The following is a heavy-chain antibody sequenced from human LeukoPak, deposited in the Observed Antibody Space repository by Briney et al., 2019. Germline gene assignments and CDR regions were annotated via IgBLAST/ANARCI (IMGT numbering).Heavy chain of an antibody. CDR1: GFTFSDSA. Sequence: GGSLRLSCEASGFTFSDSATSWVRQASGRGLEWVSLISASGGNSYYADSVRGRFTVSRDSSKNTLHLQMNSLRAEDTAVYYCGKDLHYYVAMDVWGQGTTVTVSS. CDR3: GKDLHYYVAMDV. CDR2: ISASGGNS. V-gene: IGHV3-23*01. D-gene: IGHD3-10*02. J-gene: IGHJ6*02.